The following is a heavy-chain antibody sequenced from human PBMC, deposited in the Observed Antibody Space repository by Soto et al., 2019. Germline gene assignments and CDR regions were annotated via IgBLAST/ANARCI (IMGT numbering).Heavy chain of an antibody. J-gene: IGHJ2*01. V-gene: IGHV3-9*01. Sequence: GGSLRLSCAASGFTFDDYAMHWVRQAPGKGLEWVSGISWNSGSIGYADSVKGRFTISRDNAKNSLYLQMNSLRAEDTALYYCAKDRYDSSGYFLGYFDLWGRGTLVTVSS. CDR3: AKDRYDSSGYFLGYFDL. D-gene: IGHD3-22*01. CDR1: GFTFDDYA. CDR2: ISWNSGSI.